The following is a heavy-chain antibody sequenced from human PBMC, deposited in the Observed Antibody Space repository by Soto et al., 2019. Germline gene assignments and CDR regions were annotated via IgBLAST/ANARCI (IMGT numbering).Heavy chain of an antibody. V-gene: IGHV3-30-3*01. J-gene: IGHJ4*02. CDR2: ISYDGTNK. Sequence: ESGGGVVQPGRSLRLSCVASGFTFSTYAMHWLRQAPGKGLEWVAVISYDGTNKYYADSVKGRFTISRDNSKNTLYLQMNSRSAEDTALFYCARDGASYWGQGTPVIVSS. CDR1: GFTFSTYA. CDR3: ARDGASY. D-gene: IGHD3-16*01.